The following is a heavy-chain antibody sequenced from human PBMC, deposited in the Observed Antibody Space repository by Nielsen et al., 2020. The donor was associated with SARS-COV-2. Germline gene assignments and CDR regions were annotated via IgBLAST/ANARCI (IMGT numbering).Heavy chain of an antibody. CDR3: ARVEGSGYRNAAFDY. J-gene: IGHJ4*02. CDR1: GFTFYDYG. Sequence: GESLKISCAASGFTFYDYGMSWVRQAPGKGLEWVSGINWNGGSTGYADSVKGRFTISRDNAKNSLYLQMNSLKAEDTALYHCARVEGSGYRNAAFDYWGQGTLVTVSS. D-gene: IGHD5-12*01. CDR2: INWNGGST. V-gene: IGHV3-20*01.